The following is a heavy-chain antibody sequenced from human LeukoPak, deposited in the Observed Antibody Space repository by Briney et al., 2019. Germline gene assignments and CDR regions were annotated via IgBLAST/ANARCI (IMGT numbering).Heavy chain of an antibody. V-gene: IGHV3-7*04. D-gene: IGHD3-10*01. J-gene: IGHJ5*02. CDR2: IDQDGGEI. CDR1: GFTFSSSW. Sequence: GGSLRLSCAASGFTFSSSWMTWVRQAPGKGLEWVASIDQDGGEIHYVDSVKGRFTISRDNAKNSLYLQMNSLTAEDTAVHYCVRAHHPGGWFDPWGQGTLVTVSS. CDR3: VRAHHPGGWFDP.